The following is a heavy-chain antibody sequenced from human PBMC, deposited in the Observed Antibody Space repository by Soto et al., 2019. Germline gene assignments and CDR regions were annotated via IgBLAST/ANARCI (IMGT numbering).Heavy chain of an antibody. D-gene: IGHD2-15*01. V-gene: IGHV1-18*01. CDR1: GYTFTSYG. CDR3: ARAWGYFGDY. J-gene: IGHJ4*02. Sequence: QVQLVQSGAEVKKPGAAVKVSCKASGYTFTSYGISWERQAPGQGLEWMGWISGYNGNRNYAQKLQRRVTMTTDTSTSTAYMELRSLRSDYTDVYYSARAWGYFGDYWGQGTLVTVSS. CDR2: ISGYNGNR.